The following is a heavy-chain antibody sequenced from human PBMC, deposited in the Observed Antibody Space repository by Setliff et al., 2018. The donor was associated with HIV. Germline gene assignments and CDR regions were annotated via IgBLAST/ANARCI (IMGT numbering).Heavy chain of an antibody. CDR3: AKEPVRGYDSSGYFDY. Sequence: GGSLRLSCAASGFTFDDYTMHWVRQAPGRGLECVALISWDGHSTSYADSVKGRFTISRDNSKNSLYLQMSSLRTEDTALYYCAKEPVRGYDSSGYFDYWGQGTLVTVSS. CDR1: GFTFDDYT. CDR2: ISWDGHST. D-gene: IGHD3-22*01. V-gene: IGHV3-43*01. J-gene: IGHJ4*02.